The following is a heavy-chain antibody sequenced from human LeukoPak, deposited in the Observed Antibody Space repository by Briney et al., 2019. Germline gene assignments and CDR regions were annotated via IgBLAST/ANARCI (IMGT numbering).Heavy chain of an antibody. Sequence: SETLSLTCTVSGGSISSGGYYWSWIRQPAGKGLEWIGRIYTSGSTNYNSSLKSRVTMSVDTSKNQFSLKLSSVTAADTAVYYCAREIVVVTSHFDYWGQGTLVTVSS. V-gene: IGHV4-61*02. CDR3: AREIVVVTSHFDY. J-gene: IGHJ4*02. D-gene: IGHD3-22*01. CDR1: GGSISSGGYY. CDR2: IYTSGST.